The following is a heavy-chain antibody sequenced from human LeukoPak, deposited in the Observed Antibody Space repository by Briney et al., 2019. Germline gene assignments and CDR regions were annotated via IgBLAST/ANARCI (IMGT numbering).Heavy chain of an antibody. V-gene: IGHV3-23*01. CDR1: GFTFSTDA. CDR2: ISGSGGST. Sequence: GSLRVSSAAPGFTFSTDAMCWVRQGPGERLERVSTISGSGGSTYYAYSVKGRFTISRDNSKNTLYLQMNSLRAEDTAVYYCAKDGCSSTSCYVDYWGQGTLVTVSS. CDR3: AKDGCSSTSCYVDY. D-gene: IGHD2-2*01. J-gene: IGHJ4*02.